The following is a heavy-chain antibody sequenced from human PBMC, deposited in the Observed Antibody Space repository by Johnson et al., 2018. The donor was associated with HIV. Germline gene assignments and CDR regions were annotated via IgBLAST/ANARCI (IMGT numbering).Heavy chain of an antibody. CDR1: GFTFSDYY. D-gene: IGHD1-14*01. J-gene: IGHJ3*01. CDR3: AKDDRISS. Sequence: VLLVESGGGLVQPGGSLRLSCAASGFTFSDYYMHWVRQAPGKGLEWVSGISWNSANIGHADSVKGRFTISRDNAKSSLYLQMNSLRPEDTALYYCAKDDRISSWGQGTMVTVSS. V-gene: IGHV3-9*01. CDR2: ISWNSANI.